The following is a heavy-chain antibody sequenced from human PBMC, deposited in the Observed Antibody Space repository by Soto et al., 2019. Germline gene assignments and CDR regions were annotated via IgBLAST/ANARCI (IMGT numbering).Heavy chain of an antibody. CDR1: GGTFSSYT. Sequence: QVQLVQSGAEVKKPGSSVKVSCKASGGTFSSYTITWVRQAPGQGLEWLGRIIPIFGVTNYAQKFQDRVTITAARSTTTAYMELSRPRSEDTAVYYCVRDWESTTQTWGFGDSWGQGTLVTVSS. V-gene: IGHV1-69*08. CDR2: IIPIFGVT. CDR3: VRDWESTTQTWGFGDS. D-gene: IGHD1-1*01. J-gene: IGHJ4*02.